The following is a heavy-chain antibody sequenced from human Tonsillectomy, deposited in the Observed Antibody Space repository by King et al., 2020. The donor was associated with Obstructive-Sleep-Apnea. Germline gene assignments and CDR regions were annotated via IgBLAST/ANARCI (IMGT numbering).Heavy chain of an antibody. CDR2: INHSGST. V-gene: IGHV4-34*01. J-gene: IGHJ4*02. CDR1: GGSFSGYY. Sequence: VQLQQWGAGLLKPSETLSLTCAVYGGSFSGYYWSWIRQPPGKGLEWIGEINHSGSTNYNPSLKSRVTISVDTSKNQFSLKLSSVTAADTAVYYCARGRITGIRGRGYFDYWGQGTLVTVSS. D-gene: IGHD1-20*01. CDR3: ARGRITGIRGRGYFDY.